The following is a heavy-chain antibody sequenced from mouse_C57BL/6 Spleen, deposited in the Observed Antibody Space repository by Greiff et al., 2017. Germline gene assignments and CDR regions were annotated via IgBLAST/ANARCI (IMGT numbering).Heavy chain of an antibody. J-gene: IGHJ4*01. V-gene: IGHV5-17*01. Sequence: VQLKQSGGGLVKPGGSLKLSCAASGFTFSDYGMHWVRQAPEKGLEWVAYISSGSSTIYYADTVKGRFTISRDNDKNTLFLQMTSLRSEDTAMYYCARSSPYYAMDYWGQGTSVTVSS. CDR1: GFTFSDYG. CDR3: ARSSPYYAMDY. CDR2: ISSGSSTI. D-gene: IGHD1-1*01.